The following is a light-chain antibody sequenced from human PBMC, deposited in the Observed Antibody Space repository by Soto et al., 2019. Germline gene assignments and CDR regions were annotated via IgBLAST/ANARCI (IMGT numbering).Light chain of an antibody. CDR2: GAS. Sequence: EIVMTQSPATLSVSPGERATLSCRASQSVSSNLAWYQQKPGQAPRLLIYGASTRATGIPARFSGSGSGTEFTPTISSLQSEDCAVYYCQQYNNWPPYTFGQGTKLELK. J-gene: IGKJ2*01. CDR3: QQYNNWPPYT. CDR1: QSVSSN. V-gene: IGKV3-15*01.